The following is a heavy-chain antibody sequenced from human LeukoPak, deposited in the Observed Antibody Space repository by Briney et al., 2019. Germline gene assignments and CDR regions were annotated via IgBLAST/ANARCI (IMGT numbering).Heavy chain of an antibody. CDR2: INPSGGST. CDR3: AGRYCSSTSCYLADY. CDR1: GYTFTSYY. Sequence: ASVKVSCKASGYTFTSYYMHWVRQAPGQGLEWMGIINPSGGSTSYAQKFQGRVTMTRDTSTSTVYMELSSLRSEDTAVYYCAGRYCSSTSCYLADYWGQGTLVTVSS. J-gene: IGHJ4*02. D-gene: IGHD2-2*01. V-gene: IGHV1-46*01.